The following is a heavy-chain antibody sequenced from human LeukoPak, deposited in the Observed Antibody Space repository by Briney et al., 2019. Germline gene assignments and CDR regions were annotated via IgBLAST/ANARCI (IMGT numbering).Heavy chain of an antibody. V-gene: IGHV5-51*01. Sequence: GESLKISCKGSGYSFTSYWIGWVRQMPGKGLEWMGIIYPGDSDTRYSPSFQGQVTISADKSISTAYLQWSSLKASDTAMYYCARTDTYYYDGSGPLFDPWGQGTLVTVSS. CDR2: IYPGDSDT. J-gene: IGHJ5*02. D-gene: IGHD3-22*01. CDR1: GYSFTSYW. CDR3: ARTDTYYYDGSGPLFDP.